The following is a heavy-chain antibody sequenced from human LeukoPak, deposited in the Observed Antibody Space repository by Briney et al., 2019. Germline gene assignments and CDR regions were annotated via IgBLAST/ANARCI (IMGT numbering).Heavy chain of an antibody. D-gene: IGHD4-17*01. V-gene: IGHV4-59*01. J-gene: IGHJ4*02. CDR1: GGSISSYY. CDR2: IYYSGST. Sequence: SETLSLTCTVSGGSISSYYWSWIRQPPGKGLEWIGYIYYSGSTNYNPSLKSRVTISVDTSKNQFSLKLSSVTAADTAVYYCAKAGYGDHHVYWGQGTLVTVSS. CDR3: AKAGYGDHHVY.